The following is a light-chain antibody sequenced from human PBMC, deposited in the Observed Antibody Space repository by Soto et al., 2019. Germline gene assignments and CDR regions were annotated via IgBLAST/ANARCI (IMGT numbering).Light chain of an antibody. CDR3: QSYDSSLSTYV. J-gene: IGLJ1*01. CDR2: GNS. CDR1: SSNIGAGHD. V-gene: IGLV1-40*01. Sequence: QSVLTQPPSVSGAPGQRVTISCTGSSSNIGAGHDVHWYQQFPGTAPKLLIFGNSDRPSGVPDRFSGSKSGTSASLAITGLQAEDEADYFCQSYDSSLSTYVFGTGTKLTVL.